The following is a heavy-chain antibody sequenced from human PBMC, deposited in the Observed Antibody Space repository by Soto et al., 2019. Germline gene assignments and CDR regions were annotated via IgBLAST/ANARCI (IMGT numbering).Heavy chain of an antibody. D-gene: IGHD1-1*01. V-gene: IGHV4-34*01. CDR2: MSHSGGT. J-gene: IGHJ3*02. CDR1: GGFVSSGSYY. CDR3: ARVERGTATTVVDAFDI. Sequence: QVQLQQWGAGLLKPSATLSLTCAVDGGFVSSGSYYWSWIRQLPGKGLEWIGEMSHSGGTHFNPSLKSRVTTSVDTSKNQFSLKMSSVTAADTALYYCARVERGTATTVVDAFDIWGPGTMVTVSS.